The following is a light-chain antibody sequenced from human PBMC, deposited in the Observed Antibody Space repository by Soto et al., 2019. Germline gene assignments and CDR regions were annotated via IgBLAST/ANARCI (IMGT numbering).Light chain of an antibody. J-gene: IGLJ3*02. CDR3: SSYAGSNLWV. V-gene: IGLV2-8*01. Sequence: QSALTQPPSASGSPGQSVTISCTGTSSDVGGYNYVSWYQQHPGKAPKLMIYEVSKRPSGVPDRFSGSKSGNTAFLTVSGLQAEDEADYYCSSYAGSNLWVFGGGTKLTVL. CDR2: EVS. CDR1: SSDVGGYNY.